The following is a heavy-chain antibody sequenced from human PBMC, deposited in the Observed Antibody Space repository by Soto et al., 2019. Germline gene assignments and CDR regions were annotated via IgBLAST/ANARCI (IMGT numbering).Heavy chain of an antibody. CDR3: ASRGHCGGDCLDFFFDQ. CDR1: GFTFSNNA. J-gene: IGHJ4*02. V-gene: IGHV3-30*04. Sequence: QVQLAESGGGVVQPGRSLRLSCVATGFTFSNNAMHWVRQAPGKGLEWVAVISGDGNNKYYADSVKGRFTISRDNSKNTVSLQVQSLRAEDTAVYYCASRGHCGGDCLDFFFDQWGQGTLVTVSS. D-gene: IGHD2-21*02. CDR2: ISGDGNNK.